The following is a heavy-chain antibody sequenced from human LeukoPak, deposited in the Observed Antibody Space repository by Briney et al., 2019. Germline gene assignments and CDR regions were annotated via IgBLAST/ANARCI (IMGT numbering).Heavy chain of an antibody. CDR3: ARERVVVVPAAIRDWFDP. CDR1: GGSISSYY. D-gene: IGHD2-2*02. J-gene: IGHJ5*02. Sequence: SETLSLTCTVSGGSISSYYWSWIRQPAGKGLEWIGRIYTSGSTNYNPSLKSRVTMSVDTSKNQFSLKLSSVTAADTAVYYCARERVVVVPAAIRDWFDPWGQGTLVTVSS. V-gene: IGHV4-4*07. CDR2: IYTSGST.